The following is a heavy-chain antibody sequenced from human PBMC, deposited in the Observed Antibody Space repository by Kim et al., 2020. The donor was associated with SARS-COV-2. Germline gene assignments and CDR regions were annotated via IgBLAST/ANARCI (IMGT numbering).Heavy chain of an antibody. CDR1: GGSISSSIYY. CDR2: IYYSGST. CDR3: ARDQPVVLRYFDWLGL. Sequence: SETLSLTCTVSGGSISSSIYYWGWIRQPPGKGLEWIGSIYYSGSTYYNPSLKSRVTISVDTSKNQFSLKLSSVTAADTAVYYCARDQPVVLRYFDWLGLWGQGTLVTVSS. J-gene: IGHJ4*02. D-gene: IGHD3-9*01. V-gene: IGHV4-39*07.